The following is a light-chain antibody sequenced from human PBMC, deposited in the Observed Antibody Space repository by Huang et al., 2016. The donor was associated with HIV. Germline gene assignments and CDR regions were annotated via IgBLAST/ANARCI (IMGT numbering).Light chain of an antibody. Sequence: IQLTQSPSSLAASIGDRVTITCRASQDINTSLAWYQQRPGKAPKIPIFAASTLQPGVPSRFSGGGSGTDFTLTISNLQPEDFASYYCQQLNTYPITFGGGTEVEI. CDR2: AAS. CDR1: QDINTS. CDR3: QQLNTYPIT. V-gene: IGKV1-9*01. J-gene: IGKJ4*01.